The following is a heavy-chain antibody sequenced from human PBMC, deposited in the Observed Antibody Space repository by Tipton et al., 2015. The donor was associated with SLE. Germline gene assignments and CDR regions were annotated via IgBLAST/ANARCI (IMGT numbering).Heavy chain of an antibody. CDR3: ATRRRLLITFGGVIVRESAFDI. J-gene: IGHJ3*02. V-gene: IGHV4-34*01. Sequence: TLSLTCAVYGGSFSGYYWSWIRQPPGKGLEWIGEINHSGSTNYNPSLKSRVTISVGTSKNQFSLKLSSVTAADTAVYYCATRRRLLITFGGVIVRESAFDIWGQGTMVTVSS. CDR2: INHSGST. CDR1: GGSFSGYY. D-gene: IGHD3-16*02.